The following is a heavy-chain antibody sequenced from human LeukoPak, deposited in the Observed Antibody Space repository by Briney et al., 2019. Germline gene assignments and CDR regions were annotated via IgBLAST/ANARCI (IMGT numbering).Heavy chain of an antibody. J-gene: IGHJ4*02. V-gene: IGHV4-4*07. CDR3: AREARGGYYDSSGPFDY. CDR1: GGSISSYY. D-gene: IGHD3-22*01. CDR2: IYTSGST. Sequence: SETLSLTCTVSGGSISSYYWSWIRQPAGKGLEWIGRIYTSGSTYYNPSLKSRVTISVDRSKNQFSLKLSSVTAADTAVYYCAREARGGYYDSSGPFDYWGQGTLVTVSS.